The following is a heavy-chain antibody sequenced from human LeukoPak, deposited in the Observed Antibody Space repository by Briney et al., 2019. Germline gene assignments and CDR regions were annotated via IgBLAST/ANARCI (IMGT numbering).Heavy chain of an antibody. J-gene: IGHJ4*02. Sequence: PGGSLRLSCAASGFTFRSYAMNWVSQVPGKGLEWVSTISGSGGTTYYADSVKGRFTISRDNSKNTLFLQMNSLRAEDTAVYYCAKGDNSTWTVDYWGQGTLVTVSS. V-gene: IGHV3-23*01. D-gene: IGHD6-13*01. CDR1: GFTFRSYA. CDR2: ISGSGGTT. CDR3: AKGDNSTWTVDY.